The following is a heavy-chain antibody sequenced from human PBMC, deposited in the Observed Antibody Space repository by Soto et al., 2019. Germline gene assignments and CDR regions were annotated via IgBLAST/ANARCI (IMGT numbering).Heavy chain of an antibody. J-gene: IGHJ4*02. D-gene: IGHD3-16*01. CDR3: AGEGTRGACDY. Sequence: QVQLVQSGAEVKKPGSSVKVSCKASGGTFSSYAISWVRQAPGQGLEWMGGIIPIFGTANYAQKFQGRATSPADNSTRSAYMELSSMRSEDTAVYYCAGEGTRGACDYRGKGTLVTVSA. CDR1: GGTFSSYA. CDR2: IIPIFGTA. V-gene: IGHV1-69*06.